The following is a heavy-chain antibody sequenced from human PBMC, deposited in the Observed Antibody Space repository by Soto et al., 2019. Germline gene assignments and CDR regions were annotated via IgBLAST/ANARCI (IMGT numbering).Heavy chain of an antibody. CDR2: IWYDGSNK. V-gene: IGHV3-33*01. J-gene: IGHJ4*02. CDR3: AREIAAAGSVATAIPSHPGFDY. CDR1: GFTFSSYG. Sequence: PGGSLRLSCAASGFTFSSYGMHWVRQAPGKGLEWVAVIWYDGSNKYCADSVKGRFTISRGNSKNTLYLQMNSLRAEDTAVYYCAREIAAAGSVATAIPSHPGFDYWGQGTLVTVSS. D-gene: IGHD6-13*01.